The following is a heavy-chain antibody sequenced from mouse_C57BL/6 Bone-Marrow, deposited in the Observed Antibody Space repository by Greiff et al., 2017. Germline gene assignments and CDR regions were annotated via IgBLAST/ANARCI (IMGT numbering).Heavy chain of an antibody. CDR2: IDPADGET. CDR3: ARGGGTWFDY. J-gene: IGHJ2*01. CDR1: GFNIKDYY. Sequence: EVQLQQSGAELVKPGASVKLSCTASGFNIKDYYMHWVKQRTEQGLEWIGRIDPADGETKYAPKFPGKATITADTSSNTAHLQLSRLTSEDTAVYYCARGGGTWFDYWGQGTTLTVSS. D-gene: IGHD3-3*01. V-gene: IGHV14-2*01.